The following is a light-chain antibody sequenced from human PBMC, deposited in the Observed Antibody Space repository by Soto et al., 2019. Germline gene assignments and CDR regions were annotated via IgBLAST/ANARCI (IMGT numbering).Light chain of an antibody. V-gene: IGKV1-5*03. CDR2: KAS. CDR1: QSISSW. J-gene: IGKJ5*01. Sequence: DIQMTQSPSTLSASVGDRVTITCRASQSISSWLAWYQQKPGKAPKLLIYKASSLESGVPSRFSGSGSGTEFTLTIRSRQPDDFAPYYCQQYNSFPNTFGQGTRLEIK. CDR3: QQYNSFPNT.